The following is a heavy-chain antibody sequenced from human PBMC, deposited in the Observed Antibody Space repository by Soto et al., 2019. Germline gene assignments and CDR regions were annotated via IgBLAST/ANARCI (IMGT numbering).Heavy chain of an antibody. D-gene: IGHD2-21*02. CDR1: GYTFTSYG. Sequence: QVQLVQSGAEVKKPGASVKVSCKASGYTFTSYGISWVRQAPGQGLEWMGWISAYNGNTNYAQKLQGRVTMTTDTSXSXXDRERRSLRSDDTAMYYCARNGVVVTPTRLGWFDPWGQGTLVTVSS. CDR3: ARNGVVVTPTRLGWFDP. V-gene: IGHV1-18*01. J-gene: IGHJ5*02. CDR2: ISAYNGNT.